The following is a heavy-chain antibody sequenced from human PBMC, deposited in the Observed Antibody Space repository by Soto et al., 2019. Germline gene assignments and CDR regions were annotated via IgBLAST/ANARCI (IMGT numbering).Heavy chain of an antibody. CDR1: GFTFSDYY. CDR2: ISSSSYT. CDR3: ARYWDYYDSSGYYPSQYYYGMDV. J-gene: IGHJ6*02. Sequence: GGSLRLSCAASGFTFSDYYMSWIRQAPGKGLEWVSYISSSSYTNYADSVKGRFTISRDNAKNSLYLQMNSLRAEDTAVYYCARYWDYYDSSGYYPSQYYYGMDVWGQGTTVTVSS. V-gene: IGHV3-11*06. D-gene: IGHD3-22*01.